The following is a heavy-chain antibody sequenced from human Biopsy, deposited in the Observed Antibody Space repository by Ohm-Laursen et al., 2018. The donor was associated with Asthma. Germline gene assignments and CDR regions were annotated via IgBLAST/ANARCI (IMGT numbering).Heavy chain of an antibody. CDR1: GYSLTDLS. Sequence: ASVKVSCKISGYSLTDLSMHWVRQAPGQGLEWLGGIMTVFGTTNYAQKFQGRVTITEDESTSTAYMEVTSLRSEDTAIYYCARCQVGYSSGWSLLLKKIYYSGMDVWGQGTAVTVSS. CDR3: ARCQVGYSSGWSLLLKKIYYSGMDV. J-gene: IGHJ6*02. D-gene: IGHD6-19*01. CDR2: IMTVFGTT. V-gene: IGHV1-24*01.